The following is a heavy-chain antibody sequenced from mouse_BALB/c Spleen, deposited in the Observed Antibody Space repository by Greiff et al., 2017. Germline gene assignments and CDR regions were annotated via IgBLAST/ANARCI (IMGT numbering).Heavy chain of an antibody. J-gene: IGHJ3*01. CDR3: AYYYGSSYGAWFAY. V-gene: IGHV14-3*02. CDR2: IDPANGNT. D-gene: IGHD1-1*01. Sequence: EVQLVESGAELVKPGASVKLSCTASGFNIKDTYMHWVKQRPEQGLEWIGRIDPANGNTKYDPKFQGKATITADTSSNTAYLQLSSLTSEDTAVYYGAYYYGSSYGAWFAYWGQGTLVTVSA. CDR1: GFNIKDTY.